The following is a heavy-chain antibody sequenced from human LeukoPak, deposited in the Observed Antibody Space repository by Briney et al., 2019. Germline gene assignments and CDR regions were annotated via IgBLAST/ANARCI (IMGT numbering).Heavy chain of an antibody. CDR1: GFTFSSYG. CDR2: IWYDGSNK. V-gene: IGHV3-33*06. D-gene: IGHD4-17*01. J-gene: IGHJ4*02. CDR3: AKSGNTETVDY. Sequence: GGSLRLSCAASGFTFSSYGMHWVRQAPGKGLEWVAVIWYDGSNKYYADSVKGRFTISRDNSKNTLYLQMNSLRAGDTAIYYCAKSGNTETVDYWGQGTLVTVSS.